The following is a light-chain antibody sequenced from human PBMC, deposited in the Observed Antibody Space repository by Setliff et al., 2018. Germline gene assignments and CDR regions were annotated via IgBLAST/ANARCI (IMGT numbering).Light chain of an antibody. CDR1: SSDLGDNNF. J-gene: IGLJ1*01. CDR3: NSYTTSNTYV. Sequence: QSALTQPASVSGSPGQSITISCTGSSSDLGDNNFVSWYQQHPGKAPKLLFYAVNKRPSGVSNRFSASKSANTASLTISGLQAEDEADYYCNSYTTSNTYVFGTGTKVTAL. V-gene: IGLV2-14*01. CDR2: AVN.